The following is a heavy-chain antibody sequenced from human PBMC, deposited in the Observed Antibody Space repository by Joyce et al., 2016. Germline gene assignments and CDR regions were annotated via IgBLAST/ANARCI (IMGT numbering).Heavy chain of an antibody. Sequence: QVQLVQSGSEVKKPGASVEVSCKASGYIFTTYGISWGRQAPGQGFEWMGWISAHHGNTKYAQKYQGRVTMTIDTSTSTAYMELESLGSDDTAVYYCARDIHYYNSSGYYWGAFDIWGQGTMVSVSS. V-gene: IGHV1-18*01. J-gene: IGHJ3*02. CDR3: ARDIHYYNSSGYYWGAFDI. D-gene: IGHD3-22*01. CDR1: GYIFTTYG. CDR2: ISAHHGNT.